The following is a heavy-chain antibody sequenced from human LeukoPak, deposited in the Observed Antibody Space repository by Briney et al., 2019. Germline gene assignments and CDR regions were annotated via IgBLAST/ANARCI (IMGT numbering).Heavy chain of an antibody. Sequence: GGSLRLSWAASGFTFSSYGMHWGRQAPGKGREWGALISYDGSNKHYADSVKGRFTISRDNSKNTLYLQMNSLRAEDTAVYYCARGATVVWKPPFDPWGQGTLVTVSS. D-gene: IGHD4-23*01. CDR1: GFTFSSYG. V-gene: IGHV3-30*03. CDR2: ISYDGSNK. J-gene: IGHJ5*02. CDR3: ARGATVVWKPPFDP.